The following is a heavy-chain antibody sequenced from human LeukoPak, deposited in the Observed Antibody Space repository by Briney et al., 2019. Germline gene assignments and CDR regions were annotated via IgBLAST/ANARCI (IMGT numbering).Heavy chain of an antibody. J-gene: IGHJ4*02. CDR2: IRGDGYDT. Sequence: GGSLRLSCTASGFSFSDFWMHWVRQAPGKGLVWVSRIRGDGYDTNYADSVKGRFTISRDNAQNTLYLQMNSLRAEDTAVYYCASDRVLGSGSLDSWGQGTLVTVSS. CDR1: GFSFSDFW. D-gene: IGHD3-10*01. CDR3: ASDRVLGSGSLDS. V-gene: IGHV3-74*01.